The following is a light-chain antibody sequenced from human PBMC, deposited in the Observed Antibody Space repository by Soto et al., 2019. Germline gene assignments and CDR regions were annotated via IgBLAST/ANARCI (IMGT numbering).Light chain of an antibody. CDR2: DAS. Sequence: DIQLTQSPSTLSASVGDRVTITCRASQNVNSWVAWYQQKPGKAPKFLIYDASNLESGVPSRFSGRGSGTEFTLTFSNLQPDDFASYYCQRYNSNSRTFGQQTSV. CDR3: QRYNSNSRT. V-gene: IGKV1-5*01. J-gene: IGKJ1*01. CDR1: QNVNSW.